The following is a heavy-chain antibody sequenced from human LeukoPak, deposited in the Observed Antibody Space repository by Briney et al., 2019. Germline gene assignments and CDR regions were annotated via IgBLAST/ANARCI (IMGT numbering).Heavy chain of an antibody. CDR3: ARGPGLHYYGSGTYLKRIERPLDY. CDR2: IHYTGST. CDR1: GGSISSYY. V-gene: IGHV4-59*12. Sequence: SETLSLTCTVSGGSISSYYWSWIRQSPGKGLECIGYIHYTGSTNYNPSLKSRVTISVDTSKNQFSLKLSSVTAADTAVYYCARGPGLHYYGSGTYLKRIERPLDYWGQGTLVTVSS. J-gene: IGHJ4*02. D-gene: IGHD3-10*01.